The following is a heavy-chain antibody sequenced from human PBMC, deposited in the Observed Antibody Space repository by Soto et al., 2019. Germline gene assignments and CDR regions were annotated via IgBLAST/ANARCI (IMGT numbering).Heavy chain of an antibody. Sequence: QVQLQESGPGLVKPSQTLSLTCTVSGGSINSGGYHWNWIRQHPGKGLEWNGYIYDSGTTYYNPSLKSRATITLDTTKNQFTLKLSSVTAADTAVYYCARGVSFYDTSGATSKWFDPWGQGSLVTVSS. CDR3: ARGVSFYDTSGATSKWFDP. CDR2: IYDSGTT. CDR1: GGSINSGGYH. D-gene: IGHD3-22*01. V-gene: IGHV4-31*03. J-gene: IGHJ5*02.